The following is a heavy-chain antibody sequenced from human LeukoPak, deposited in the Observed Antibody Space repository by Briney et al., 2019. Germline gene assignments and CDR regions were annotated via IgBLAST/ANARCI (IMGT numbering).Heavy chain of an antibody. V-gene: IGHV3-74*01. Sequence: GRSLRLSCAASGFSFSSYGMHWVRQGPGKGLVWVARINSDGTTTNYADSVKGRFTISRDNARNTLYLQMNSLTADDTAVYYCARGYYSGSRIDYWGQGTLVTVSS. CDR3: ARGYYSGSRIDY. J-gene: IGHJ4*02. D-gene: IGHD6-13*01. CDR1: GFSFSSYG. CDR2: INSDGTTT.